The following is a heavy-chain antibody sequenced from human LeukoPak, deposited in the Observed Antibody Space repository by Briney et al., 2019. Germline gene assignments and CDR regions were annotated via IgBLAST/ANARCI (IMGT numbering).Heavy chain of an antibody. V-gene: IGHV3-53*01. Sequence: GGSLRLSCAASGFTFSSYGMHWVRQAPGKGLEWVSVIYSGGSTYYADSVKGRFTISRDNSKNTLYLQMNSLRAEDTAVYYCARVGDSWTSYLGGGQFDYWGQGTLVTVSS. CDR1: GFTFSSYG. D-gene: IGHD3-16*01. CDR2: IYSGGST. CDR3: ARVGDSWTSYLGGGQFDY. J-gene: IGHJ4*02.